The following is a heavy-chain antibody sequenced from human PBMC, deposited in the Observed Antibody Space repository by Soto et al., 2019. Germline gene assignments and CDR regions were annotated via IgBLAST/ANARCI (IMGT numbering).Heavy chain of an antibody. D-gene: IGHD3-22*01. CDR2: INHSGST. CDR1: GGTFSGYY. V-gene: IGHV4-34*01. CDR3: ARARGSSGYLSYYFDY. Sequence: SETLSLTCAVYGGTFSGYYRSWIRQPPGKGLEWIGEINHSGSTNYNPSLKSRVTILVDTSKNQFSLKLSSVTAADTAVYSCARARGSSGYLSYYFDYWGQGTLVTVSS. J-gene: IGHJ4*02.